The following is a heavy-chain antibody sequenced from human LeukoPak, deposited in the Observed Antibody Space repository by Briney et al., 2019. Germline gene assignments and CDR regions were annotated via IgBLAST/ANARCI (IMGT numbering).Heavy chain of an antibody. CDR3: ARVDSSAAFDI. V-gene: IGHV4-61*08. CDR1: GGSISNGDHY. CDR2: INHSGST. Sequence: PSETLSLTCTVSGGSISNGDHYWSWIRQPPGKGLEWIGEINHSGSTNYNPSLKSRVTISVDTSKNQFSLKLSSVTAAGTAVYYCARVDSSAAFDIWGQGTMVTVSS. D-gene: IGHD3-22*01. J-gene: IGHJ3*02.